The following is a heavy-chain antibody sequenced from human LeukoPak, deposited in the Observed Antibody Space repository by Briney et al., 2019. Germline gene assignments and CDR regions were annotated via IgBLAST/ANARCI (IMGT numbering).Heavy chain of an antibody. Sequence: GGSLRLSCTASGFTFSDYYMSWIRQAPGKGLEWLSYISTSGDSVSYVDSVKGRFTIPRDNAKYSLYLQIDSLRAEDTAMYYCARDRQFRLHDPWGQGILVTVSS. V-gene: IGHV3-11*01. D-gene: IGHD3-16*01. CDR2: ISTSGDSV. CDR1: GFTFSDYY. CDR3: ARDRQFRLHDP. J-gene: IGHJ5*02.